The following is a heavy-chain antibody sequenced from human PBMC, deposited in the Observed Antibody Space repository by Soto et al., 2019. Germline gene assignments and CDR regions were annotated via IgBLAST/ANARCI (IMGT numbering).Heavy chain of an antibody. CDR3: ASESDYGDDVSDY. CDR2: ISPYNGNT. D-gene: IGHD4-17*01. CDR1: GYSFATSG. Sequence: QVQLVQSGTEMRRPGASVKVSCNASGYSFATSGINWLRQAPGQGLEWMGWISPYNGNTRYTQNFQGRVTLTTDTYTSTVHMERTRLKSGDTAVYYCASESDYGDDVSDYWGQGTLVIVSS. J-gene: IGHJ4*02. V-gene: IGHV1-18*01.